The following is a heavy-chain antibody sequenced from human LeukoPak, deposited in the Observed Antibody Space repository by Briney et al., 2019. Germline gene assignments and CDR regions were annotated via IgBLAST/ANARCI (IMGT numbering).Heavy chain of an antibody. J-gene: IGHJ4*02. CDR3: ARTNVPATRRTSNYYFDY. D-gene: IGHD2-2*01. CDR1: GGSISSGDYY. CDR2: IYYSGST. V-gene: IGHV4-30-4*08. Sequence: PSQTLSLTCTVSGGSISSGDYYWSWIRQPPGKGLEWIRYIYYSGSTYYNPSLKSRVTISVDTSKNQFSLKLSSVTAADTAVYYCARTNVPATRRTSNYYFDYWGQGTLVTVSS.